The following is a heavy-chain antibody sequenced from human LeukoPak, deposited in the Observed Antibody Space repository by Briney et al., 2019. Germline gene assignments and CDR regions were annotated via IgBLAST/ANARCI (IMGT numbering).Heavy chain of an antibody. CDR3: AKDLDSYGPPGEGY. V-gene: IGHV3-23*01. J-gene: IGHJ4*02. CDR1: GFTFSSYA. CDR2: ISGSGGST. D-gene: IGHD5-18*01. Sequence: PGGSLRLSCAASGFTFSSYAMIWVRQAPGKGLEWVSAISGSGGSTYYADSVKGRFTISRDNSKNTLYLQMNSLRAEDTAVYYCAKDLDSYGPPGEGYWGQGTLVTVSS.